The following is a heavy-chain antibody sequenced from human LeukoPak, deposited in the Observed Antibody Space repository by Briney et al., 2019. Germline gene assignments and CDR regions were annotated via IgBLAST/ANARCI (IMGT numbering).Heavy chain of an antibody. J-gene: IGHJ4*02. V-gene: IGHV4-34*01. CDR1: GGSFSGYY. CDR3: ASRGVVAATGLDY. CDR2: INHSGST. Sequence: SETLSLTCAVYGGSFSGYYWSWIRQPPGKGLEWIGEINHSGSTNYNPSLKSRVTISVDTSKNQFSLKLSSVTAADTAVYYCASRGVVAATGLDYWGQGTLVTVSS. D-gene: IGHD2-15*01.